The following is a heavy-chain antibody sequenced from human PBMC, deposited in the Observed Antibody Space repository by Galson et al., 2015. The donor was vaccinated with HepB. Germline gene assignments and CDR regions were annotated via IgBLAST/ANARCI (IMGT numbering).Heavy chain of an antibody. CDR2: ISSSGGTT. Sequence: SLRLSCAASGFTFSDYYMTWIRQAPGKGLEWVSYISSSGGTTSYADSVKGRFTISRDNAKNSLFLQMNSLRAEDTAVYYCARDRGNPRRAFDYWGQGSLVTVSS. CDR3: ARDRGNPRRAFDY. V-gene: IGHV3-11*01. J-gene: IGHJ4*02. CDR1: GFTFSDYY. D-gene: IGHD4-23*01.